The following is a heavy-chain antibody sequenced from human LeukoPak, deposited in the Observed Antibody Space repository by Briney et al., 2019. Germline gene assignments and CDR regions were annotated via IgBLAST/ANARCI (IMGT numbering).Heavy chain of an antibody. CDR2: ISTGSSTI. V-gene: IGHV3-48*01. D-gene: IGHD6-6*01. J-gene: IGHJ4*02. CDR3: ARDHGSSSPDYYFDY. CDR1: GFTFSSYS. Sequence: GGSLRLSCAASGFTFSSYSMNWVRQAPGKGLEWVSYISTGSSTIYYADSVKGRFTISRDNAKNSLYLQVSSLRAEDTAVYYCARDHGSSSPDYYFDYWGQGTLVTVSS.